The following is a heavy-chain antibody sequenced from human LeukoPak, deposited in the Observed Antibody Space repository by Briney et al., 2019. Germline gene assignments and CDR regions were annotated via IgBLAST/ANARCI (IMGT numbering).Heavy chain of an antibody. CDR2: IIPIFGTA. D-gene: IGHD6-6*01. Sequence: SVKVSCKASGYTFTSYAISWVRQAPGQGLEWMGRIIPIFGTANYAQKFQGRVTITTDESTSTAYMELSSLRSEDTAVYYCAREGKIAARLPYYFDYWGQGTLVTVSS. J-gene: IGHJ4*02. V-gene: IGHV1-69*05. CDR1: GYTFTSYA. CDR3: AREGKIAARLPYYFDY.